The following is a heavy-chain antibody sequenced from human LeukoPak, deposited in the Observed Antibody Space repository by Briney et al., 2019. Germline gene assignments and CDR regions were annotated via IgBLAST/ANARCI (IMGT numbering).Heavy chain of an antibody. CDR2: IYYIGTS. Sequence: NPSETLSLTCTVSGDSINTSNYFWGWLRQSTGKGLEWIGNIYYIGTSDYSPSLKSRVTISIDTSKNQFSLNLRSVTAADTAFYYCARHRSGSYIRYFDFWGQGALVTVSS. CDR1: GDSINTSNYF. J-gene: IGHJ4*02. V-gene: IGHV4-39*01. CDR3: ARHRSGSYIRYFDF. D-gene: IGHD1-26*01.